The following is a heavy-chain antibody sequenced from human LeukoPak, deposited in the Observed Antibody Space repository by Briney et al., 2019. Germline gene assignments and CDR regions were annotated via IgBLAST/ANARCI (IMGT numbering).Heavy chain of an antibody. J-gene: IGHJ6*03. D-gene: IGHD2-15*01. CDR3: ARVRINYYYYMDV. CDR1: GFTVSSNY. Sequence: GGSLRLSCAASGFTVSSNYMSWVRQAPGKGLEWVSVIYSGGSTYYADSVKGRFTISRDNSKNTLYLQMNSLRAEDTAVYYCARVRINYYYYMDVWGKGTTVTVSS. V-gene: IGHV3-53*01. CDR2: IYSGGST.